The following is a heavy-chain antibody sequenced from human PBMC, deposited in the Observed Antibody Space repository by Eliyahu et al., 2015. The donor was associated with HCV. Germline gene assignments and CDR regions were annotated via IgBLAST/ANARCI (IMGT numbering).Heavy chain of an antibody. CDR2: ISYDGSNK. CDR3: AKSSNCSGGSCYYGMDV. D-gene: IGHD2-15*01. J-gene: IGHJ6*02. Sequence: QVQLVESGGGVVQPGRSLRLSCAASGFPFXSYGMHWVRQAPGKGLEWVAVISYDGSNKYYADSVKGRFTISRDNSKNTLYLQMNSLRAEDTAVYYCAKSSNCSGGSCYYGMDVWGQGTTVTVSS. CDR1: GFPFXSYG. V-gene: IGHV3-30*18.